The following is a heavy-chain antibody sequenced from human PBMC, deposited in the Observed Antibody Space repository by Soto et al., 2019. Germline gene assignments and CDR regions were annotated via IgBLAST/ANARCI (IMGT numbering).Heavy chain of an antibody. CDR1: GYTFTNYG. CDR2: VTGYDGNT. V-gene: IGHV1-18*01. Sequence: QVQLVQSGAEVKKPGASVKVSCKASGYTFTNYGISWVRQAPGQGLEWMGWVTGYDGNTNYVQRFQGRVTMTTDTSTNTVSLDVRRLSSDDTAVYYCARTTDEGPTFDYWVQGTLVTVSS. CDR3: ARTTDEGPTFDY. J-gene: IGHJ4*02.